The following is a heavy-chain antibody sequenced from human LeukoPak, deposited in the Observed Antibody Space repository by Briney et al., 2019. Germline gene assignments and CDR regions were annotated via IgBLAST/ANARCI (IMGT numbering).Heavy chain of an antibody. Sequence: SETLSLTCAVSGYPISSGYYWGWIRQPPGKGLEWIGSIYHSGSTNYNPSLKSRVTISVDTSKNQFSLKLSSVTAADTAVYYCARGRIQLWSGNYYYGMDVWGKGTTVTVSS. J-gene: IGHJ6*04. CDR1: GYPISSGYY. CDR2: IYHSGST. CDR3: ARGRIQLWSGNYYYGMDV. V-gene: IGHV4-38-2*01. D-gene: IGHD5-18*01.